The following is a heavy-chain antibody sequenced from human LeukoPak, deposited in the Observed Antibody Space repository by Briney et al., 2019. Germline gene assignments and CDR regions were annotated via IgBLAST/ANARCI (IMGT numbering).Heavy chain of an antibody. CDR1: GFTVSSNY. CDR2: IYSGGST. Sequence: GGSLRLSCAASGFTVSSNYMSWVRQAPGKGLEWVSVIYSGGSTYYADSVKGRFTVSRDNSKNTLYLQMNSLRAEDTAVYYCAKDQRQVTYNWNRDYWGQGTLVTVSS. D-gene: IGHD1-20*01. V-gene: IGHV3-66*01. J-gene: IGHJ4*02. CDR3: AKDQRQVTYNWNRDY.